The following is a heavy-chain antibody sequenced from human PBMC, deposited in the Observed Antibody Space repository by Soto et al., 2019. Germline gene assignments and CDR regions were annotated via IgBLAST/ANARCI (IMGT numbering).Heavy chain of an antibody. J-gene: IGHJ6*02. CDR3: AMVDVYVTPSPQDV. CDR1: GYTFTRYG. D-gene: IGHD3-16*01. Sequence: QVQLVQSGAEVKNPGASVKVSCKASGYTFTRYGIGWARQAPGQGLEWMGWINTYNGNTNYAQNVQGRVTLTTDTSTRTAYMEPRSLRSNDTAIYYCAMVDVYVTPSPQDVWGQGTTVIVSS. V-gene: IGHV1-18*01. CDR2: INTYNGNT.